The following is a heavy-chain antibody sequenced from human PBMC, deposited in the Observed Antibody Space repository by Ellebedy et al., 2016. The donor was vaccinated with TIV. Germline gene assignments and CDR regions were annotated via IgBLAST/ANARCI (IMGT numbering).Heavy chain of an antibody. V-gene: IGHV3-72*01. CDR3: YKGQGSGTYYRNFDY. CDR1: GFTFSDHY. J-gene: IGHJ4*02. Sequence: GESLKISCAVSGFTFSDHYMNWVREAPGKGMEWVGFIRSKAYGGTTEYAASVKGRFTISRDDSKNSLYLQMNSLKTEDTAVYYCYKGQGSGTYYRNFDYWGQGTLVTVSS. CDR2: IRSKAYGGTT. D-gene: IGHD1-26*01.